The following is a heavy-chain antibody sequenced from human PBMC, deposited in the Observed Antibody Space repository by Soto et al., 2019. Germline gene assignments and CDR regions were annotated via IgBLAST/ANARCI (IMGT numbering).Heavy chain of an antibody. CDR3: ARSIVVVTALDY. Sequence: GASVKVSSKAPGFTFTSYAMHWARQAPGQRLEWMGWINAGNGNTKYSQKFQGRVTITRDTSASTAYMELSSLRSEDTAVYYCARSIVVVTALDYWGQGTLVTVSS. D-gene: IGHD2-21*02. J-gene: IGHJ4*02. V-gene: IGHV1-3*01. CDR2: INAGNGNT. CDR1: GFTFTSYA.